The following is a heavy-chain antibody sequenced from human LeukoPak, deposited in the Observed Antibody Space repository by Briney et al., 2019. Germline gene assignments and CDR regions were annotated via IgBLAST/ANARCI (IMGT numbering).Heavy chain of an antibody. CDR2: INTNTGNP. CDR3: ARAEITFGGVIVIWFDP. CDR1: GYTFTSYA. Sequence: GASVKVSCKASGYTFTSYAMNWVRQAPGQGLEWMGWINTNTGNPTYAQGFTGRFVFSLDTSVSTAYLQISSLKAEDTAVYYCARAEITFGGVIVIWFDPWGQGTLVTVSS. J-gene: IGHJ5*02. V-gene: IGHV7-4-1*02. D-gene: IGHD3-16*02.